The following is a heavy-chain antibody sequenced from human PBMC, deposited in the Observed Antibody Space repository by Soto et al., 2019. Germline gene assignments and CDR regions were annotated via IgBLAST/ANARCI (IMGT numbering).Heavy chain of an antibody. D-gene: IGHD3-16*01. CDR1: GFKFSYYG. V-gene: IGHV3-33*01. J-gene: IGHJ6*03. Sequence: QVQLVESGGGVVQPGTSLRLSCTASGFKFSYYGMHWVRQGPGKGLEWVAVIWCDGGRDYYSDSVEGRFTISRDNFKNTVYLEMNSLRVEDTAVYYCARGTSHFYYYMDVWGAGTTVTVSS. CDR2: IWCDGGRD. CDR3: ARGTSHFYYYMDV.